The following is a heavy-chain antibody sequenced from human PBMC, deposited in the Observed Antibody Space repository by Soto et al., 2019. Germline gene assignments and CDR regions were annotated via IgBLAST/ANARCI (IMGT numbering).Heavy chain of an antibody. V-gene: IGHV1-69*12. J-gene: IGHJ6*02. D-gene: IGHD3-22*01. CDR1: GGTFSNYG. CDR2: IVPIFGA. CDR3: ARGGSDYEGSGYYQGHV. Sequence: QVQLVQSGAEVKKPGSSVKVSCKSSGGTFSNYGFSWVRQAPGQGLECMGVIVPIFGAEHPQKFQGRVTITADESTNTVVVELRGLRSEDTAVYYCARGGSDYEGSGYYQGHVWGQGTTVTVSS.